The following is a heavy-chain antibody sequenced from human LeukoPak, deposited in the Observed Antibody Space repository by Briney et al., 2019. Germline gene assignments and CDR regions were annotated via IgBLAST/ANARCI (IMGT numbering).Heavy chain of an antibody. D-gene: IGHD5-12*01. CDR1: GGSISSGGYS. V-gene: IGHV4-30-2*01. J-gene: IGHJ3*02. Sequence: SETLSLTCAVSGGSISSGGYSWSWIRRPPGKGLEWIGYIYHSGSTYYNPSLKSRVTISVDRSKNQFSLKLSSVTAADTAVYYCARGYMTRGAFDIWGQGTMVTVSS. CDR3: ARGYMTRGAFDI. CDR2: IYHSGST.